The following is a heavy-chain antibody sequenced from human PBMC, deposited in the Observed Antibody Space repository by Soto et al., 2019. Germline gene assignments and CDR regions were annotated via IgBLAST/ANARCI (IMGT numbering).Heavy chain of an antibody. J-gene: IGHJ4*02. Sequence: QVQLVESGGGVVQPGRSLRLSCAASGVTLSNFGMHWVRQAPGKGLEWVAVISRDGSTMFYADSVKGQFTNSRDSSRNTLYLQMNSLRAEDTAVYHCVGEVASGYWGQGTLVTVSS. CDR2: ISRDGSTM. CDR3: VGEVASGY. D-gene: IGHD2-21*01. CDR1: GVTLSNFG. V-gene: IGHV3-30*03.